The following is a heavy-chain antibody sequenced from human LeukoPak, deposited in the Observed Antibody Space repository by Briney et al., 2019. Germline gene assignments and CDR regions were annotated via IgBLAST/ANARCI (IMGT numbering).Heavy chain of an antibody. Sequence: ASVKVSCKASGGTFSSYGINWVRQAPGLGLEWMARIIPVVGILNYAQKFQGRVTITADNSTSTAYMELSSLRSEDTAVYYCATAYYYGSGSIIRDAFDIWGQGTMVTVSS. V-gene: IGHV1-69*04. J-gene: IGHJ3*02. CDR1: GGTFSSYG. CDR2: IIPVVGIL. D-gene: IGHD3-10*01. CDR3: ATAYYYGSGSIIRDAFDI.